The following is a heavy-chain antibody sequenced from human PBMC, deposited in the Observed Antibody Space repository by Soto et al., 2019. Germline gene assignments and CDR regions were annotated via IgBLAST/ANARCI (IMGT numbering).Heavy chain of an antibody. V-gene: IGHV4-34*01. CDR1: GGSFSGSY. D-gene: IGHD3-10*01. J-gene: IGHJ4*02. CDR3: ASGRGTENY. Sequence: QVQLQQWGAGLLKPSETLSLTCGVYGGSFSGSYWSWIRQPPGKGLEWIGEINDRGSTNYNPSLKSRVTISVDTSKNQFSLNLRSVTAADTAVYYCASGRGTENYWGQGTLVTVSS. CDR2: INDRGST.